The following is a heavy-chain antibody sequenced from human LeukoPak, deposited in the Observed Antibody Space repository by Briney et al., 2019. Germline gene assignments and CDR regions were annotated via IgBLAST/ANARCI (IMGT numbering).Heavy chain of an antibody. CDR3: ATRSSGSYRYLDY. V-gene: IGHV3-23*01. J-gene: IGHJ4*02. Sequence: PGGSLRLSCAASGFTFSSYAMSWVRQAPGKGREWVSAISGSGGSTYYADSVKGRFTISRDNSKNTLYLQMNSLRAEDTAVYYCATRSSGSYRYLDYWGQGTLVTVSS. CDR2: ISGSGGST. CDR1: GFTFSSYA. D-gene: IGHD1-26*01.